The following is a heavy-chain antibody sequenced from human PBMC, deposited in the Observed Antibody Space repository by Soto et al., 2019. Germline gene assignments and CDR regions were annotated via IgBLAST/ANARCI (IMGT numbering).Heavy chain of an antibody. CDR2: IHYSGSA. CDR3: GSYNCGAMGVFDI. J-gene: IGHJ3*02. Sequence: QVQLQESGPGLVKPSETLSLTCIVSVGSISSYYWSWIRQPPGKGLEWIGYIHYSGSANNNPALRCGGAISLTTSKTQFSLKLSSGTAATTVVYYWGSYNCGAMGVFDIRGQGTMVTHSS. D-gene: IGHD1-1*01. CDR1: VGSISSYY. V-gene: IGHV4-59*01.